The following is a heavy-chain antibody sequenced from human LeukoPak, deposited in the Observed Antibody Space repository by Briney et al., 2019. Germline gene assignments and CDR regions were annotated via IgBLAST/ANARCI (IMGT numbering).Heavy chain of an antibody. CDR3: AKGGKWDVTPFDY. CDR2: ISGGGGST. Sequence: GGSLRLSCAASGFTFTSYPMNWVRQAPGKGLEWVSTISGGGGSTYYADSVKGRFTISRDNSKNTLYLQVNSLRAEDTAVYYCAKGGKWDVTPFDYWGQGTLVTVSS. J-gene: IGHJ4*02. V-gene: IGHV3-23*01. D-gene: IGHD1-26*01. CDR1: GFTFTSYP.